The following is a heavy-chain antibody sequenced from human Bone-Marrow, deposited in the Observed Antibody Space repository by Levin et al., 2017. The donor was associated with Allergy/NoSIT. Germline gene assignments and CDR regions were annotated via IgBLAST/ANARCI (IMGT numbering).Heavy chain of an antibody. D-gene: IGHD3-10*01. V-gene: IGHV4-39*07. CDR1: GGSINSSTFY. CDR2: FYYSRST. CDR3: AKEAIGFGEVAH. J-gene: IGHJ4*02. Sequence: SQTLSLTCTVSGGSINSSTFYWGWIRQPPGKGLEWIGSFYYSRSTYYNPSLKSRVTISVDSSKTQFSLKLTSVTAADTAIYYCAKEAIGFGEVAHWGQGTLVTVSS.